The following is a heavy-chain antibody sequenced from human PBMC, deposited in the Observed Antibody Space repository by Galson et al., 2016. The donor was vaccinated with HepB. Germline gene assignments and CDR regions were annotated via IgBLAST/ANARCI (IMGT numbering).Heavy chain of an antibody. CDR1: GGSISTSNW. CDR3: ARGFGDSRDYFNY. Sequence: SETLSLTCAVSGGSISTSNWWSWVRQSPGKGLEWIGGIYHSGGTNYSPSLKSRVTISVDKSENQFSLQLTSVTAADTAVYYCARGFGDSRDYFNYWGQGTLVTVSS. D-gene: IGHD4-17*01. CDR2: IYHSGGT. V-gene: IGHV4-4*02. J-gene: IGHJ4*02.